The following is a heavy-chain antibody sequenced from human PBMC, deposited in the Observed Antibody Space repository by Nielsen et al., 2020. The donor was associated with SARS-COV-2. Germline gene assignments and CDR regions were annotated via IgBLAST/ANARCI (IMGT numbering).Heavy chain of an antibody. D-gene: IGHD3-16*01. CDR1: GFTFSSYA. Sequence: GGSLRLSCAASGFTFSSYAMSWVRQAPGKGLEWVSAISSNGGSTYYADSVKGRFTISRDNSKNTLYLQMSSLRAEDTAVYYCARGIEYDGGMDVWGQGTTVTAP. V-gene: IGHV3-23*01. J-gene: IGHJ6*02. CDR2: ISSNGGST. CDR3: ARGIEYDGGMDV.